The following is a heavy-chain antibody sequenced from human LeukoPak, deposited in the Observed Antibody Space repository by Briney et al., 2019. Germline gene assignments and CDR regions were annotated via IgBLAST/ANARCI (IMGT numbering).Heavy chain of an antibody. Sequence: PSETLSLTCTVSGGSISSSNYYWGWIRQPPGKGLEWIGSIYYSGSTYYNPSLKSRVTMSVDTSKNQFSLKVRSVTAADTAVYYCGRQWLRLTNWFDPWGQGTLVTVSS. J-gene: IGHJ5*02. CDR1: GGSISSSNYY. CDR3: GRQWLRLTNWFDP. V-gene: IGHV4-39*01. CDR2: IYYSGST. D-gene: IGHD5-12*01.